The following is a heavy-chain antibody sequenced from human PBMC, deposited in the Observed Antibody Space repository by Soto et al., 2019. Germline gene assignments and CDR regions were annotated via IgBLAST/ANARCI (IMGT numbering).Heavy chain of an antibody. J-gene: IGHJ4*02. Sequence: SLRLSCAASGFTFSSYSMHWVLQAPGKGLEWVAVISYDGSNKYYADSVKGRFTISRDNSKNTLYLQMNSLRAEDTAVYYCARAAGIQIWSFDYWGQGTLVTVSS. CDR2: ISYDGSNK. V-gene: IGHV3-30-3*01. CDR1: GFTFSSYS. D-gene: IGHD5-18*01. CDR3: ARAAGIQIWSFDY.